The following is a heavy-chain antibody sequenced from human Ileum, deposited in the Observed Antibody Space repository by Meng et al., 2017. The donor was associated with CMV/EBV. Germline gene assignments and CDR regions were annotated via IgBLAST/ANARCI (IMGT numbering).Heavy chain of an antibody. D-gene: IGHD2-2*01. V-gene: IGHV1-24*01. CDR3: ATGGSTRGYYYYGMDV. J-gene: IGHJ6*02. CDR1: GYTLTELS. CDR2: FDPEDGET. Sequence: ASVKVSCKVSGYTLTELSRHWVRQAPGNGLEWMGGFDPEDGETIYAQKFQGRVTMTEDTSTDTAYMELSSLRSEDTAVYYCATGGSTRGYYYYGMDVWGQGTTVTVSS.